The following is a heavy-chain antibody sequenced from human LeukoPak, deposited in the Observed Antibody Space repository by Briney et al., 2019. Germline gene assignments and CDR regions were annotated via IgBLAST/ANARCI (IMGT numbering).Heavy chain of an antibody. V-gene: IGHV3-23*01. Sequence: HAGGPLRLSCAASGFPLSSYGMSWVPPAPGKGLEWVSAICGSGGSTYYADSVKGRFTISRDNSKNTLYLQMNSLRAEDTAVYYCAKDLRGGRYFDWLLPVDYWGQGTLVTVSS. CDR2: ICGSGGST. CDR1: GFPLSSYG. D-gene: IGHD3-9*01. CDR3: AKDLRGGRYFDWLLPVDY. J-gene: IGHJ4*02.